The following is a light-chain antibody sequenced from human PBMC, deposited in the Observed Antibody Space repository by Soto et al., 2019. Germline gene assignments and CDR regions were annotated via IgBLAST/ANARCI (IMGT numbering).Light chain of an antibody. CDR1: QSVSSSY. Sequence: EIVMTQSPATLSLSPGERATLSCRASQSVSSSYLSWNQHKPGQAPRLLIYGTSTRATGIPARFSGSGSGTDFTLTISSLQPEDFAVYYCQQDYNLPWTFGQGTKVDI. CDR2: GTS. CDR3: QQDYNLPWT. J-gene: IGKJ1*01. V-gene: IGKV3D-7*01.